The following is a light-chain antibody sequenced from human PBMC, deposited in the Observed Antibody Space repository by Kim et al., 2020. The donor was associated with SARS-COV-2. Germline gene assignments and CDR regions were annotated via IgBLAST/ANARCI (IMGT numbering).Light chain of an antibody. CDR2: DNN. CDR3: QSYDNSLSAWV. J-gene: IGLJ3*02. CDR1: SSNTGAGYH. Sequence: QRVTITCTGSSSNTGAGYHVHWYQQFPGTPPKLLIYDNNNRPSGVPDRISGSKSGASASLAITGLQAEDEADYYCQSYDNSLSAWVFGGGTQLTVL. V-gene: IGLV1-40*03.